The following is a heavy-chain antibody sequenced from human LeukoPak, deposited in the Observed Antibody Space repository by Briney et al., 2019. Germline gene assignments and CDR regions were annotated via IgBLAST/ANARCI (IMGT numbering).Heavy chain of an antibody. J-gene: IGHJ4*02. V-gene: IGHV4-34*01. Sequence: SETLSLTCAVYGGSFSGYYWSWIRQPPGKGLEWIGEVNHSGSTNYNPSLKSRVTISVDTSKNQFSLKLSSVTAADTAVYYCARSGAAAVNYWGQGTLVTVSS. D-gene: IGHD6-13*01. CDR3: ARSGAAAVNY. CDR2: VNHSGST. CDR1: GGSFSGYY.